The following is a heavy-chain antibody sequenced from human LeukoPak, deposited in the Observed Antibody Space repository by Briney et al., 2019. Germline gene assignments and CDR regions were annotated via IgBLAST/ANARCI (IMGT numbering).Heavy chain of an antibody. CDR2: ISYDGSNK. V-gene: IGHV3-30*18. Sequence: GGSLRLSCAVYGFTFSSYGRHWVRQAPGKGLEWVAVISYDGSNKYYADSVKGRFTISRDNSKNTLYLQMNSLRAEDTAVYYCAKDLGGVARNWFDPWGQGTLVTVSS. J-gene: IGHJ5*02. CDR3: AKDLGGVARNWFDP. D-gene: IGHD3-3*01. CDR1: GFTFSSYG.